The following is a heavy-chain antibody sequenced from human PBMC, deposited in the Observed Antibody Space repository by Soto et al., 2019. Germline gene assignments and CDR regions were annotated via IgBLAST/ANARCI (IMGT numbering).Heavy chain of an antibody. Sequence: GGSLRLSCAASGFTFSSYAMSWVRQAPGKGLEWVSGVSGSAGTTSYADSVKGRFTISRDNSKNTLYLQMDSLRAEDTAVYYCAKDVLKNWITVAIDYWGQGTLVTVSS. J-gene: IGHJ4*02. CDR3: AKDVLKNWITVAIDY. CDR2: VSGSAGTT. CDR1: GFTFSSYA. V-gene: IGHV3-23*01. D-gene: IGHD3-16*01.